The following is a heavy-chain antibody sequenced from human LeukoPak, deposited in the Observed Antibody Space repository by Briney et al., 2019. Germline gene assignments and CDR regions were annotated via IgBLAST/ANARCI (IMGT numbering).Heavy chain of an antibody. CDR3: ARGHTAVTRHFDF. CDR1: GFTFTTYS. D-gene: IGHD4-17*01. CDR2: ISSGSSAI. J-gene: IGHJ4*02. V-gene: IGHV3-21*01. Sequence: GGSLRLSCEASGFTFTTYSVTWVRQAPGKGLEWVSIISSGSSAIFSADALKGRFTISRDDAKNLLYLDMNSLRAEDTAVYYYARGHTAVTRHFDFWGQGTLVTVSS.